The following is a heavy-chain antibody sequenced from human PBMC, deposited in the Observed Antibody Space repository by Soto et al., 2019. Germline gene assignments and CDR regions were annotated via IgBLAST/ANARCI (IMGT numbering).Heavy chain of an antibody. D-gene: IGHD2-15*01. V-gene: IGHV3-30*18. Sequence: PGGSLRLSCAASGFTFAGYGMHWVRQAPGKGLEWVAVISYDGSKKYYADTVKGRFTISRDNSKNTLHLQMDSLRAEDTAVYYCAKRYCTGGSCYRKDPYYYYGMDVWGQGTTVTVSS. CDR3: AKRYCTGGSCYRKDPYYYYGMDV. J-gene: IGHJ6*02. CDR2: ISYDGSKK. CDR1: GFTFAGYG.